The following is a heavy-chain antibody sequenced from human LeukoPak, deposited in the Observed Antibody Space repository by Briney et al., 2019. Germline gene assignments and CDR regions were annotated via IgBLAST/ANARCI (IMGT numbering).Heavy chain of an antibody. Sequence: AASVKVSCKASGYTFTGYYMHWVRQAPGQGLEWMGWINPNSGGTKYAQKFQGWVTMSRDTSISTVYMELTGLRSDDTAVYYCAREGIAATDDAFDIWGQGTMVTVSS. CDR3: AREGIAATDDAFDI. CDR1: GYTFTGYY. J-gene: IGHJ3*02. CDR2: INPNSGGT. V-gene: IGHV1-2*04. D-gene: IGHD6-13*01.